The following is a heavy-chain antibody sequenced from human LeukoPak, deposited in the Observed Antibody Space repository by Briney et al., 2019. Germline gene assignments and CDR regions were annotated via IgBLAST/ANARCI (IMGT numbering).Heavy chain of an antibody. CDR1: GYTFTSYG. J-gene: IGHJ4*02. D-gene: IGHD6-13*01. CDR2: ISAYNGNT. V-gene: IGHV1-18*01. CDR3: ARGSGGQIAAAGTGDY. Sequence: ASVKVSCKASGYTFTSYGISWVRQAPGQGLEWVGWISAYNGNTNYAQKLQGRVTMTTDTSTSTAYMELRSLRSDDTAVYYCARGSGGQIAAAGTGDYWGQGTLVTVSS.